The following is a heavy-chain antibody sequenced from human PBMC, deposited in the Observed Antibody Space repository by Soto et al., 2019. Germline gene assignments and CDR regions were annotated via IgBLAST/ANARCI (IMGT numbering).Heavy chain of an antibody. V-gene: IGHV4-59*02. J-gene: IGHJ4*02. D-gene: IGHD5-12*01. CDR1: GLSVTSYL. CDR2: ISFSGAT. Sequence: XEALTLSCTVAGLSVTSYLRSWIRQTPGKGLDWIGSISFSGATYSNPSLKGRAALSVDTSENHLSLTLKSVTSADTAVYFCARDPRDGYKRYFEVWGQGNQVTVSS. CDR3: ARDPRDGYKRYFEV.